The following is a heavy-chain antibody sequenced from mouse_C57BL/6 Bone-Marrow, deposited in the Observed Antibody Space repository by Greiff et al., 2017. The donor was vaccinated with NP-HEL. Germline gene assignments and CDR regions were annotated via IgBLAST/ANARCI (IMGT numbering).Heavy chain of an antibody. CDR2: IYPRSGNT. CDR1: GYTFTSYG. Sequence: VQLQQSGAELARPGASVKLSCKASGYTFTSYGISWVKQRTGQGLEWIGEIYPRSGNTYYNEKFKGKATLTADKSSSTAYMELRSLTSEDSAVYFCATTGTSFVWGTGTTVTVSS. CDR3: ATTGTSFV. J-gene: IGHJ1*03. D-gene: IGHD4-1*01. V-gene: IGHV1-81*01.